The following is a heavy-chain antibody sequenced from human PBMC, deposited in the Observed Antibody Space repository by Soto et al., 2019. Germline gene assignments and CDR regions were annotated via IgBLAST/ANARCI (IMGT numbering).Heavy chain of an antibody. Sequence: HPGGSLRLSCAASGFTFSSYALSWVRQAPGKGLEWVSAISGSGGSTYYADSVEGRFTISRDNSKNTLYLQMNSLRAEDTAVYYCAKDPGIAAAGFYWGQGTLVTVS. J-gene: IGHJ4*02. CDR1: GFTFSSYA. CDR3: AKDPGIAAAGFY. CDR2: ISGSGGST. D-gene: IGHD6-13*01. V-gene: IGHV3-23*01.